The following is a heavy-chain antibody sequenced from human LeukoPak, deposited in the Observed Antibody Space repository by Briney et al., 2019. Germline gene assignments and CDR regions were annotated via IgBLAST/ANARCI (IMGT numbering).Heavy chain of an antibody. CDR3: AKERVRGVIFDAFDI. V-gene: IGHV3-30*18. D-gene: IGHD3-10*01. CDR2: MSYDGNNR. CDR1: AFTFSSYV. Sequence: GGSLRLSCATSAFTFSSYVMHWLRQAPDKGLEWVAVMSYDGNNRYYTDSVKGRFTISRDNSKNTVYLQMNSLRAEDTAVYYCAKERVRGVIFDAFDIWGQGTMVTVSS. J-gene: IGHJ3*02.